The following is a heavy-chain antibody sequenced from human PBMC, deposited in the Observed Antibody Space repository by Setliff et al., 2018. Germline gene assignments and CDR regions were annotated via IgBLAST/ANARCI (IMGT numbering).Heavy chain of an antibody. Sequence: GESLKLSCQGFGYSFSRSWIIWVRQMPGRGLEWLGIVYPGDSDTRYNPSFQGQVTISVDKSIDTAYLQSSSLKASDSAIYYCARLIGSCSSSSCSGALDLWGQGTMVTVSS. CDR1: GYSFSRSW. CDR2: VYPGDSDT. D-gene: IGHD2-2*03. V-gene: IGHV5-51*01. CDR3: ARLIGSCSSSSCSGALDL. J-gene: IGHJ3*01.